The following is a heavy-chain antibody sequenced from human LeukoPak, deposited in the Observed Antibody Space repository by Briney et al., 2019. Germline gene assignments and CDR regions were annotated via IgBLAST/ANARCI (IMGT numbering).Heavy chain of an antibody. V-gene: IGHV3-23*01. CDR2: ITGGGSGI. J-gene: IGHJ4*02. CDR1: GFTFSNYA. Sequence: PGASLRLSCAASGFTFSNYAMSCVRQAPGTGLEGFSAITGGGSGIYYADSMKSRFTISSDNSKNTLYLQINSLRAEDTAVYYCAKWGDYDVLTGYYVSDYWGQGTLVTVSS. D-gene: IGHD3-9*01. CDR3: AKWGDYDVLTGYYVSDY.